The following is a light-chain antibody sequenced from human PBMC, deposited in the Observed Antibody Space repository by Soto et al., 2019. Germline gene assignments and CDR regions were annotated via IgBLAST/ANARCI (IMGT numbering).Light chain of an antibody. CDR2: AAG. CDR3: QQYLSYPYT. J-gene: IGKJ2*01. Sequence: AIRMTQSPSSFSASTGDRVTITCRASQGISSYLAWYRQKPGKPPKLLIYAAGTLQRGAPSRFSASGSGTDFTLTISRLQSEDCATYFFQQYLSYPYTFGQGTKLEI. CDR1: QGISSY. V-gene: IGKV1-8*01.